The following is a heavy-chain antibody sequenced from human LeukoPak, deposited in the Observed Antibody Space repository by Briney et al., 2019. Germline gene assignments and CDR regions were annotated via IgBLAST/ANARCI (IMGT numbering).Heavy chain of an antibody. Sequence: GGSLRLSCAASGFTFSSYALSWVRKAPGRGREWFSAISGSGGSTYYADSVKGRFTISRDNSKNTLYLQMNSLRAEDTAVYYCAKAQAPYYDILTGYSPDYWGQGTLVTVSS. V-gene: IGHV3-23*01. J-gene: IGHJ4*02. CDR3: AKAQAPYYDILTGYSPDY. CDR2: ISGSGGST. D-gene: IGHD3-9*01. CDR1: GFTFSSYA.